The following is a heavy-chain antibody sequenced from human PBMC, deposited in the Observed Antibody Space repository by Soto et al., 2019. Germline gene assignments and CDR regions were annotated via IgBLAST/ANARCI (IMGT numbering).Heavy chain of an antibody. CDR1: GYTFTSYG. CDR3: ASGPIRISVVTAIDY. Sequence: ASVKVSCKASGYTFTSYGISWVRQAPGQGLEWMGWISAYNGNTNYAQKLQGRVTMTTDTSTSTAYMELSSLRSEDTAVYYCASGPIRISVVTAIDYWGQGTLVTVSS. V-gene: IGHV1-18*01. J-gene: IGHJ4*02. CDR2: ISAYNGNT. D-gene: IGHD2-21*02.